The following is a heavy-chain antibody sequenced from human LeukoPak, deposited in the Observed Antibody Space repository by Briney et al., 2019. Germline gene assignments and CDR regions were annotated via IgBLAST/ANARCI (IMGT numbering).Heavy chain of an antibody. CDR1: GGSISSSSYY. D-gene: IGHD3-22*01. Sequence: SETLSLTCTVSGGSISSSSYYWGWIRQPPGKGLEWIGNIYYSGNTYYNPSLKSRVTISEDTSKNQFSLKLSSVTAADTAVYYCARSRHTYYYDSSGYYFDYWGQGTLVTVSS. V-gene: IGHV4-39*01. CDR2: IYYSGNT. J-gene: IGHJ4*02. CDR3: ARSRHTYYYDSSGYYFDY.